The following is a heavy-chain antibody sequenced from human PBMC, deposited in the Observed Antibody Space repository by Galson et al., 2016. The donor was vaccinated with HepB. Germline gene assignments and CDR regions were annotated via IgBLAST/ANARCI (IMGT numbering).Heavy chain of an antibody. V-gene: IGHV3-30*03. Sequence: SLRLSCAASGFTFSGYGMQWVRQAPGKGLEWVAADSMDGRRKFYADSVKGRFTISRDNSNNMLFLQMSSLTEDDTAVYYCARRHEYCPPVGCSVDYWGQGTLVSVSS. CDR2: DSMDGRRK. CDR1: GFTFSGYG. D-gene: IGHD2/OR15-2a*01. J-gene: IGHJ4*02. CDR3: ARRHEYCPPVGCSVDY.